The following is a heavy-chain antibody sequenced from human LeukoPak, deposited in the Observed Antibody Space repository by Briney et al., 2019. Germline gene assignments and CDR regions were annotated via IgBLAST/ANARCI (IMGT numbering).Heavy chain of an antibody. D-gene: IGHD2/OR15-2a*01. V-gene: IGHV3-30*18. J-gene: IGHJ4*02. Sequence: PGRSLRLSCAASGFTFSSSDMRWVRQAPGKGLEWVAVISYDATNKYYADSVKGRFTLSRDNSKNTLYLQTNTLRDEDTAVYYCAKASSNYFYYFEYWGQGTLVTVSS. CDR3: AKASSNYFYYFEY. CDR1: GFTFSSSD. CDR2: ISYDATNK.